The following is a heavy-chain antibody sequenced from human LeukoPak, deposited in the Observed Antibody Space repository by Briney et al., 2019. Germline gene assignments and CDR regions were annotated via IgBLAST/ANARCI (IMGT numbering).Heavy chain of an antibody. D-gene: IGHD6-19*01. CDR1: GFTFSSYA. Sequence: GGSLRLSCAASGFTFSSYAMSWVRQAPGKGLEWASLISATGGNTYYADSVKGRFTISRDNSKNTLYLHMNSLRAEDTAIYYCSSSVFYSSGWYGGYWGQGTLVTVSS. V-gene: IGHV3-23*01. CDR3: SSSVFYSSGWYGGY. J-gene: IGHJ4*02. CDR2: ISATGGNT.